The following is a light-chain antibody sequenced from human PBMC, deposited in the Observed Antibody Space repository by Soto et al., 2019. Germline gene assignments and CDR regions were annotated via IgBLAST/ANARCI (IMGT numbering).Light chain of an antibody. V-gene: IGLV1-47*02. CDR3: AAWDDSLSGIYV. J-gene: IGLJ1*01. CDR2: SNN. Sequence: QSVLSQPASACGTPGQRVTISCSGSISNIGSNYVYWYQQLPGTAPKLLIYSNNQRPSGVPDRFSGSKSGTSDSLAISGLRSEDEDDYYCAAWDDSLSGIYVFGTGTKVTV. CDR1: ISNIGSNY.